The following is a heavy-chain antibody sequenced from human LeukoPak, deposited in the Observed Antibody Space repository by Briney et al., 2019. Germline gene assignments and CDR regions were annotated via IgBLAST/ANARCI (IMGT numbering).Heavy chain of an antibody. J-gene: IGHJ5*02. CDR1: GYTFTSYY. CDR2: INPDSGGA. D-gene: IGHD4-17*01. V-gene: IGHV1-2*02. Sequence: GASVKVSCKASGYTFTSYYLHWVRQAPGQGLEWMGWINPDSGGASYAEKFQGRVTMTRDTSISTAYMELSRLRSDDTAVYYCARVRDYGEYNWFDPWGQGTLVTVSS. CDR3: ARVRDYGEYNWFDP.